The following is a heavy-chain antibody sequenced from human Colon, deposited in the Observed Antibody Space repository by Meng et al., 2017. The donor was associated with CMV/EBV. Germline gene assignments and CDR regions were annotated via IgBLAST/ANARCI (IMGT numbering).Heavy chain of an antibody. V-gene: IGHV3-74*03. D-gene: IGHD5-18*01. Sequence: GASLKISCAASGFTFSNYWMHWVRQVPGKGLVWVARINSDGATLTYADSVRGRFTVSRDNTKNTLYLQMTNLRGEDTALYYCARPTSPAYSDFVLVWGQGTLVTVSS. CDR1: GFTFSNYW. J-gene: IGHJ1*01. CDR2: INSDGATL. CDR3: ARPTSPAYSDFVLV.